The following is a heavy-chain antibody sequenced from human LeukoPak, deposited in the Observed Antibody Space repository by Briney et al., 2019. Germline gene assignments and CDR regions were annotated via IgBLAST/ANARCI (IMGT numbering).Heavy chain of an antibody. J-gene: IGHJ3*02. V-gene: IGHV3-23*01. Sequence: GGSLRLSCAVSGFTFSTYAMSWVRQAPGKGLEWVSAISGSGDSTYYADSVKGRFTISRDNSKNTLYLQMNSLRAEDTAVYYCARERPTEMATISGAFDIWGQGTMVTVSS. CDR2: ISGSGDST. CDR1: GFTFSTYA. CDR3: ARERPTEMATISGAFDI. D-gene: IGHD5-24*01.